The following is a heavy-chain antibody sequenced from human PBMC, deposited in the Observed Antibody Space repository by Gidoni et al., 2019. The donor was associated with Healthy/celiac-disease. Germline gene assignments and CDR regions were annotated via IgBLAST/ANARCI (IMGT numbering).Heavy chain of an antibody. V-gene: IGHV4-59*01. CDR2: IYYSGST. CDR3: ARDGRYYDFWSGYRYTDYYYYMDV. CDR1: AGSISSYY. Sequence: QVQLQESAPALVKPSETLSLTCTVSAGSISSYYWRWIRQPPGKGLEWIGYIYYSGSTNYNPSLKSRVTISVDTSKNQFSLKLSSVTAADTAVYYCARDGRYYDFWSGYRYTDYYYYMDVWGKGTTVTVSS. D-gene: IGHD3-3*01. J-gene: IGHJ6*03.